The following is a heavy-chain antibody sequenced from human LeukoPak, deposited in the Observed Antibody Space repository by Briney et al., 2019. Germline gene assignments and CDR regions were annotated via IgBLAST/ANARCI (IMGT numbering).Heavy chain of an antibody. Sequence: PGRSLRLSCAASGFTFSNNAMHWVRQAPGKGLEWVAVISYDGSNKYYADSVKGRFTISRDNSKNTLYLQMNSLRPEDTAVYYCAKADTSGWYNFDYWGQGTLVTVSS. V-gene: IGHV3-30*18. CDR2: ISYDGSNK. J-gene: IGHJ4*02. CDR1: GFTFSNNA. CDR3: AKADTSGWYNFDY. D-gene: IGHD6-19*01.